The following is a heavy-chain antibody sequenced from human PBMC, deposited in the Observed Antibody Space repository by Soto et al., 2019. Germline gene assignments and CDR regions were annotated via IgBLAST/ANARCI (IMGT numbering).Heavy chain of an antibody. Sequence: SETPSLTCTVSAGSISSYYWSCIPQPPGKGLEWIGYIYYSGRTNYNPSLKTRVTMSVDTSKNQFSLKLSSVTAADTAVYYCARGATSWSLDFGSWGQGTLVTVSS. CDR3: ARGATSWSLDFGS. J-gene: IGHJ4*02. CDR2: IYYSGRT. V-gene: IGHV4-59*01. CDR1: AGSISSYY. D-gene: IGHD2-2*01.